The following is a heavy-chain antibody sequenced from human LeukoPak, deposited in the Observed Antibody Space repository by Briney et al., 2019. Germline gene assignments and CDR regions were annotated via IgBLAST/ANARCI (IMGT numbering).Heavy chain of an antibody. V-gene: IGHV7-4-1*02. Sequence: ASVKVSCKASGYTFTSHAMNWVRQAPGQGLEWMGWINTNTGNPTYAQGFTGRFVFSLDTSVNTAYLQISSLKAEDTAVYYCARVRNPLYGDYPNWFDPWGQGTLVTVSS. CDR2: INTNTGNP. D-gene: IGHD4-17*01. CDR3: ARVRNPLYGDYPNWFDP. J-gene: IGHJ5*02. CDR1: GYTFTSHA.